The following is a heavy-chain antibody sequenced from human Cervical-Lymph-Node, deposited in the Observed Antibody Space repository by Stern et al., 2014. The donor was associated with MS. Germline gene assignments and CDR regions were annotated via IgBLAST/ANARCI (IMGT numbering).Heavy chain of an antibody. V-gene: IGHV1-46*01. J-gene: IGHJ6*02. CDR1: GYTFTSYY. CDR3: AREVAGHRLGMMDV. Sequence: QVKLVQSGAEVTTPGASVKLSCKASGYTFTSYYMHWVRQAPGQGLEWMGIINPSGGSTNYTQKFQGRVTLTRDTSTSTVYMELSSLRSEDTAVYYCAREVAGHRLGMMDVWGQGTSVTVSS. CDR2: INPSGGST. D-gene: IGHD6-19*01.